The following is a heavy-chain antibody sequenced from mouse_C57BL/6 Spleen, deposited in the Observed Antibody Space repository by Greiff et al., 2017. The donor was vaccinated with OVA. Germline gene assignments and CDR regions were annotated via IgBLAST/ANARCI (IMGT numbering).Heavy chain of an antibody. CDR2: IDPENGDT. V-gene: IGHV14-4*01. D-gene: IGHD1-1*01. J-gene: IGHJ2*01. Sequence: EVQLQESGAELVRPGASVKLSCTASGFNIKDDYMHWVKQRPEQGLEWIGWIDPENGDTEYASKFQGKATITADTSSNTAYLQLSSLTSEDTAVYYCTTFTTVVAPYFDYWGQGTTLTVSS. CDR1: GFNIKDDY. CDR3: TTFTTVVAPYFDY.